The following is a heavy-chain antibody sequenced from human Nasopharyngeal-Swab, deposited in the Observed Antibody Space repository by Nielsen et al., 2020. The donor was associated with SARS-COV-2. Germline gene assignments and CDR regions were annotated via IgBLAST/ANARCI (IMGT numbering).Heavy chain of an antibody. CDR3: ASLNYYGSELFDY. CDR1: GGSFSGYY. V-gene: IGHV4-34*01. J-gene: IGHJ4*02. Sequence: ESLKISCAVYGGSFSGYYWSWIRQPPWKGLEWIGEINHSGSTNYNPSLKSRVTISVDTSKNQFSLKLSSVTAADTAVYYCASLNYYGSELFDYWGQGTLVTVSS. CDR2: INHSGST. D-gene: IGHD3-10*01.